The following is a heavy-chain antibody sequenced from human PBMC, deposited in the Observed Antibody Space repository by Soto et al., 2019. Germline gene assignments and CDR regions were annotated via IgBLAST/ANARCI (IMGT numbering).Heavy chain of an antibody. CDR2: ISGSGGST. V-gene: IGHV3-23*01. CDR1: GFTFSSYA. CDR3: AKEGPGYSSGWYPANGAFDI. J-gene: IGHJ3*02. D-gene: IGHD6-19*01. Sequence: PGGSLRLSCAASGFTFSSYAMSWVRQAPGKGLEWVSAISGSGGSTYYADSVKGRFTISRDNSKNTLYLQMNSLRAEDTAVYYCAKEGPGYSSGWYPANGAFDIWGQGTMVTVSS.